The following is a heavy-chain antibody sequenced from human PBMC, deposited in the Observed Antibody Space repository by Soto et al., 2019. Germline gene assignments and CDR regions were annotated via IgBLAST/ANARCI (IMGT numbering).Heavy chain of an antibody. CDR2: IYHSGST. Sequence: SETLSLTCAVSGYSISSGYYWGWIRQPPGKGLEWIGSIYHSGSTYYNPSLKSRVTISVDTSKNQFSLKLSSVTAADTAVYYCGGMVRGVNPFDYWGQGTLVTVSS. D-gene: IGHD3-10*01. V-gene: IGHV4-38-2*01. J-gene: IGHJ4*02. CDR1: GYSISSGYY. CDR3: GGMVRGVNPFDY.